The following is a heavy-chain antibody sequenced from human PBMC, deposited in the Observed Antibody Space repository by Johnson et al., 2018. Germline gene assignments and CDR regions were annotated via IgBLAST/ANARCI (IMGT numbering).Heavy chain of an antibody. D-gene: IGHD3-9*01. CDR3: AKDGRLLRYLDWAFIFQH. V-gene: IGHV3-64*01. CDR2: ISSNGGST. J-gene: IGHJ1*01. CDR1: GFTFSSYA. Sequence: VQLVQSGGGLVQPGRSLRLSCAASGFTFSSYAMHWVRQAPGKGLEYVSAISSNGGSTYYANSVKGRFTISRDNSKNTLYLQMGILRAEETAVYNCAKDGRLLRYLDWAFIFQHWGQGPLVTVSS.